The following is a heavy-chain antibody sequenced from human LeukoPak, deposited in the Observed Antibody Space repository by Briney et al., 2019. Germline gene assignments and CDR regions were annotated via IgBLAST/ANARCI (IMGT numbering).Heavy chain of an antibody. J-gene: IGHJ4*02. Sequence: GRSLRLSYAASGFTFSSYGMHWVRQAPGKGLEWVAVIWYDGSNKYYADSVKGRFTISRDNSKNTLYLQMNSLRAEDTAVYYCARPYYYDSSGYYPKEEDYFDYWGQGTLVTVSS. D-gene: IGHD3-22*01. CDR3: ARPYYYDSSGYYPKEEDYFDY. CDR1: GFTFSSYG. V-gene: IGHV3-33*01. CDR2: IWYDGSNK.